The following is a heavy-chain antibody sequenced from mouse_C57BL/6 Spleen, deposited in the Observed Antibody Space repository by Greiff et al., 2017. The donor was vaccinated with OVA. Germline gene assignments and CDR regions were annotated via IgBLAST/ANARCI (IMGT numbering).Heavy chain of an antibody. CDR1: GFTFSDYG. V-gene: IGHV5-17*01. J-gene: IGHJ4*01. CDR2: ISSGSSTI. CDR3: ARKPYYRDAMDY. D-gene: IGHD2-14*01. Sequence: DVKLVESGGGLVKPGGSLKLSCAASGFTFSDYGMHWVRQAPEKGLEWVAYISSGSSTIYYADTVKGRFTISRDNAKNTLFLQMTSLRSEDTAMYYCARKPYYRDAMDYWGQGTSVTVSS.